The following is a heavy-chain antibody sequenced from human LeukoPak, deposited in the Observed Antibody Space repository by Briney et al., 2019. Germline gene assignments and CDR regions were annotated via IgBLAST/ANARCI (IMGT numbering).Heavy chain of an antibody. CDR2: ISYDGSNK. Sequence: GKGLEWVAVISYDGSNKYYADSVKGRFTISRDNSKNTLYLQMNSLRAEDTAVYYCADVGNYWGQGTLVTVSS. V-gene: IGHV3-30-3*01. CDR3: ADVGNY. J-gene: IGHJ4*02. D-gene: IGHD1-26*01.